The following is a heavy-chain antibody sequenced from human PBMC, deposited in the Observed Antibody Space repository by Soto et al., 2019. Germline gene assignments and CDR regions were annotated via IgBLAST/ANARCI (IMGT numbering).Heavy chain of an antibody. J-gene: IGHJ6*02. CDR3: AREWGDYYYYGMDV. V-gene: IGHV3-7*01. D-gene: IGHD3-10*01. CDR1: GFTFSIYW. CDR2: IKQDGSEK. Sequence: PGGSLRLSCAASGFTFSIYWMSWVRHAPGKGLEWVANIKQDGSEKYYVDSVKGRFTISRDNAKNSLYLQMNSLRAEDTAVYYCAREWGDYYYYGMDVWGQGTTVTVSS.